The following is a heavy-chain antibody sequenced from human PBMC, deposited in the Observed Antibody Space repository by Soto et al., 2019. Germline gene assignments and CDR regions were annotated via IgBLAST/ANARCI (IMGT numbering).Heavy chain of an antibody. V-gene: IGHV5-51*01. D-gene: IGHD1-26*01. CDR2: IYPGDSDT. CDR1: GYRFTRYW. CDR3: ARDSLMGPGGYYRGMDD. Sequence: GESLKISCKASGYRFTRYWIGWVRQMPGKGLEWMGIIYPGDSDTRYSPSFEGQVTISADKTISTPYLQWSSLEASDSAIFYCARDSLMGPGGYYRGMDDWDQGTTHTVS. J-gene: IGHJ6*02.